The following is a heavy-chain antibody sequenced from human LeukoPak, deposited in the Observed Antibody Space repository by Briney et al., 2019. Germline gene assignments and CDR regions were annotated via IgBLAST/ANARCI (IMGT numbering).Heavy chain of an antibody. CDR1: GFTFINSW. J-gene: IGHJ4*02. V-gene: IGHV3-7*01. CDR3: ARALGSPSADH. CDR2: IKQDGSEK. Sequence: GGSLRLSCAASGFTFINSWMSWVRQAPGKGLEWVANIKQDGSEKYYVDSVEGRFTISRDNAKDSLSLQMNSLRGGDTAVYYCARALGSPSADHWGQGTLVTVSS. D-gene: IGHD6-6*01.